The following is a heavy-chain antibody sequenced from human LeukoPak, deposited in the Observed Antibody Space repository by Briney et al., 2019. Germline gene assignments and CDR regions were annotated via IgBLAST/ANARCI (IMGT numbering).Heavy chain of an antibody. CDR3: ASRGSSSWYYFDY. CDR1: GYSFTSYW. Sequence: GESLKISCKGSGYSFTSYWIGWVRQMPGKGLEWMGIIYPGDSDTRYSPSFQGQVTISADKSISAAYLQWSSLKASDTAMYYCASRGSSSWYYFDYWGQGTLVTVSS. D-gene: IGHD6-13*01. CDR2: IYPGDSDT. J-gene: IGHJ4*02. V-gene: IGHV5-51*01.